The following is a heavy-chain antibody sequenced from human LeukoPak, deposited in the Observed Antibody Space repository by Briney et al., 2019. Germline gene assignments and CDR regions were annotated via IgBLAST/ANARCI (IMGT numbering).Heavy chain of an antibody. V-gene: IGHV4-61*05. J-gene: IGHJ4*02. D-gene: IGHD6-13*01. CDR1: GGSISSNSYY. Sequence: SETLSLTCTVSGGSISSNSYYWGWIRQPPGKGLEWIGYIYYSGSTNYNPSLKSRVTISVDTSKNQFSLRLSSVTAADTAVYYCARLWVAAAGHDYWGQGTLVTVSS. CDR2: IYYSGST. CDR3: ARLWVAAAGHDY.